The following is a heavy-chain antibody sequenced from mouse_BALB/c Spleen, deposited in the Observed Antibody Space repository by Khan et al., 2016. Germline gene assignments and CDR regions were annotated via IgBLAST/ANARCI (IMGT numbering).Heavy chain of an antibody. CDR3: ATYYRYDYYYSMDY. J-gene: IGHJ4*01. Sequence: VQLQQSGPELVKPGASVKVSCKTSGYSFTDYYMYWVKQSHGKSLEWIGDIDPCNGGTSYNQKLKGKATLTVDKSSSTAFMHLNCLTTEDSAVYYCATYYRYDYYYSMDYWGQGTSVTVSS. CDR2: IDPCNGGT. V-gene: IGHV1S135*01. CDR1: GYSFTDYY. D-gene: IGHD2-14*01.